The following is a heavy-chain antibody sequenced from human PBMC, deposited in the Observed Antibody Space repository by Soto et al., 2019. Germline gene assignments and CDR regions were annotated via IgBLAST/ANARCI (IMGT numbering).Heavy chain of an antibody. CDR2: ISAYNGNT. CDR3: ARDEYDILTGYSTPTFDY. V-gene: IGHV1-18*01. J-gene: IGHJ4*02. D-gene: IGHD3-9*01. CDR1: GYTFTSYG. Sequence: GASVKVSCKASGYTFTSYGISWVRQAPGQGLEWMGWISAYNGNTNYAQKVQGRVTMTTDTFTSTAYMELRRLRSDDTAVYYCARDEYDILTGYSTPTFDYWGQGTLVTVSS.